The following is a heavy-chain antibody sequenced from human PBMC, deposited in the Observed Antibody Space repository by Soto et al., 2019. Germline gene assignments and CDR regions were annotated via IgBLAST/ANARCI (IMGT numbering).Heavy chain of an antibody. J-gene: IGHJ6*02. Sequence: QVQLVESGGGVVQPGRSLRLSCAASGFTFSSYGMHWVRQAPGKGLEWVAVIWYDGSNKYYADSVKGRFTISRDNSKNTLYMQMNSLRDEDTAVYYCAREGDSSGYYYIYYGMDVWGQGTTVTVSS. CDR3: AREGDSSGYYYIYYGMDV. CDR2: IWYDGSNK. D-gene: IGHD3-22*01. V-gene: IGHV3-33*01. CDR1: GFTFSSYG.